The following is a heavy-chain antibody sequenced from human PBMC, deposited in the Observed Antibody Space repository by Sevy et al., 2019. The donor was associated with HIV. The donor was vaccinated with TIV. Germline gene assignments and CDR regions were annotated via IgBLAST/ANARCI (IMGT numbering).Heavy chain of an antibody. CDR3: AKVGSLYDFWSGYYRKDYYYYGMDV. D-gene: IGHD3-3*01. Sequence: GGSLRLSCAASGFTFSSYAMSWVRQAPGKGLEWVSAISGSGGSTYYADSVKGRFTISRDNSKNTLYLQMNSLRAEDTAVYYCAKVGSLYDFWSGYYRKDYYYYGMDVWGQGTTVTVSS. CDR1: GFTFSSYA. V-gene: IGHV3-23*01. CDR2: ISGSGGST. J-gene: IGHJ6*02.